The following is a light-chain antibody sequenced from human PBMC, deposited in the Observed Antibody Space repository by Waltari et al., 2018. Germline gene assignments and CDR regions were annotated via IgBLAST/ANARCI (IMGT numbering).Light chain of an antibody. Sequence: EIVLTQSPGTLSLSPGERATLSCRASQSVSRALAWYQQKPGQAPRLLIYAASTRATVVPDRFSGSESGTDFSLTISRLDPEDFAVYYCQHYVNLPVTFGQGTKVEI. CDR1: QSVSRA. J-gene: IGKJ1*01. CDR3: QHYVNLPVT. CDR2: AAS. V-gene: IGKV3-20*01.